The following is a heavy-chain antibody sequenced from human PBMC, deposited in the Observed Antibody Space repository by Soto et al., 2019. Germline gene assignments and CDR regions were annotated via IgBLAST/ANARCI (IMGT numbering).Heavy chain of an antibody. CDR1: GFSVSSNY. CDR3: ARAQVLRFLEWFPDY. J-gene: IGHJ4*02. D-gene: IGHD3-3*01. Sequence: GGSLRLSXAASGFSVSSNYMSWVRQAPGRGLEWVALIYTGGMTYYADSLRGRFTISRDDSTNTLYLQMNSLRVDDTAVYNCARAQVLRFLEWFPDYWGQGTLVTVSS. CDR2: IYTGGMT. V-gene: IGHV3-53*01.